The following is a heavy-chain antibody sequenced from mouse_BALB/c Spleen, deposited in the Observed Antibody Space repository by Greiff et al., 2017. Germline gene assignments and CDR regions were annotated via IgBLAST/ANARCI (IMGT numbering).Heavy chain of an antibody. Sequence: VQLQQSGPSLVKPSQTLSLTCSVTGDSITSGYWNWIRKFPGNKLEYMGYISYSGSTYYNPSLKSRISITRDTSKNQYYLQLNSVTTEDTATYYCAGYGRQHGLPLAWFAYWGQGTLVTVSA. CDR2: ISYSGST. CDR1: GDSITSGY. V-gene: IGHV3-8*02. CDR3: AGYGRQHGLPLAWFAY. J-gene: IGHJ3*01. D-gene: IGHD3-2*01.